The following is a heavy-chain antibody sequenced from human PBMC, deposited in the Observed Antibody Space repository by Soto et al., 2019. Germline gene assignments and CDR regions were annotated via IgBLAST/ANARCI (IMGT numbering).Heavy chain of an antibody. CDR2: IIPIFGTA. J-gene: IGHJ6*02. CDR1: GGTFSSYA. Sequence: SVKVSCKASGGTFSSYAISWVRQAPGQGLEWMGGIIPIFGTANYAQKFQGRVTITADKSTSTAYMELSSLRPEDTAVYYCAMGGLSSGWIPDYYYYGMDVWGQGTTVTVSS. CDR3: AMGGLSSGWIPDYYYYGMDV. V-gene: IGHV1-69*06. D-gene: IGHD6-19*01.